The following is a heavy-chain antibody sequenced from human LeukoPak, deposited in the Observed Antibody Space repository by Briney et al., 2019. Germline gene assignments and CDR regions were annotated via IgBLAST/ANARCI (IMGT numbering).Heavy chain of an antibody. CDR2: MNPNSGNT. CDR1: GYTFTSYD. CDR3: ARSSVGARRRIDY. Sequence: GASVKVSCKASGYTFTSYDINWVRQATGQGLEWMGWMNPNSGNTGYAQKFQGRVTMTRSTSINTACMELNSLTSEDTAVYYCARSSVGARRRIDYWGQGSLVTVSS. D-gene: IGHD1-26*01. V-gene: IGHV1-8*01. J-gene: IGHJ4*02.